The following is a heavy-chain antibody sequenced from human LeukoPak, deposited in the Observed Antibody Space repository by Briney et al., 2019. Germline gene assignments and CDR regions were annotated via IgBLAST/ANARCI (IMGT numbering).Heavy chain of an antibody. CDR3: ARDFGSGVFNP. CDR2: FNPIFGSA. Sequence: ASVKVSCKASGDSFGTYGITWVRQAPGEGLEWMGGFNPIFGSAQYAQKFQGRVTITMDVSARTVYMELSSLRSEDTTIYYCARDFGSGVFNPWGQGTLVTVSS. J-gene: IGHJ5*02. D-gene: IGHD3-10*01. CDR1: GDSFGTYG. V-gene: IGHV1-69*05.